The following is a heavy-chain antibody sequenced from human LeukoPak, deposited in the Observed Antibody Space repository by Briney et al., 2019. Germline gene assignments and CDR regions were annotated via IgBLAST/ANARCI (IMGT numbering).Heavy chain of an antibody. CDR1: GYTFTSYY. CDR2: INPSGGST. Sequence: ASVKVSCKASGYTFTSYYMHWVRQAPGQGLEWMGIINPSGGSTSYAQKFQGRVTMTRDTSTSTVYMELSSLRSEDTAVYYCARDYCSSTSCPTTSIDYWGQGTLVTVPS. V-gene: IGHV1-46*01. D-gene: IGHD2-2*01. CDR3: ARDYCSSTSCPTTSIDY. J-gene: IGHJ4*02.